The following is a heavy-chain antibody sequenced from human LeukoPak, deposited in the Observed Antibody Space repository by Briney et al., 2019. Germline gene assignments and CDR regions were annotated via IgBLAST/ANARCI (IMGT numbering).Heavy chain of an antibody. Sequence: GGSLRLSCAASGFIFSSDAMNWVRQAPGKRLEWVAVIWDDGNNKRYANSVNGRFTISRDNSENTLYLQMNGLTAEDTAMYYCARDSYQDYYGRFDPWGQGTLVIVSS. CDR3: ARDSYQDYYGRFDP. CDR1: GFIFSSDA. J-gene: IGHJ5*02. CDR2: IWDDGNNK. D-gene: IGHD3-10*01. V-gene: IGHV3-33*08.